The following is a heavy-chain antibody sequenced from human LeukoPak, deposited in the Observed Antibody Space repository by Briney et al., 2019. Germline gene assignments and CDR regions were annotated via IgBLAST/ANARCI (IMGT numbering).Heavy chain of an antibody. CDR2: SYYSGST. J-gene: IGHJ4*02. CDR3: ARHTDIAALSSLNY. V-gene: IGHV4-59*08. CDR1: GGSISSYY. D-gene: IGHD6-13*01. Sequence: SETLSLTCTVSGGSISSYYWSWIRQTPGKGLEWIGDSYYSGSTNYNPSLKSRVTISVDASKNQFSLKLSSVTAADTAVYYCARHTDIAALSSLNYWGQGTLVTVSS.